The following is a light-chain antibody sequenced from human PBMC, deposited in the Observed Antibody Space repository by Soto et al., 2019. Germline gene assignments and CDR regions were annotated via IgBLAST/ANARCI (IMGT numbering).Light chain of an antibody. CDR1: QSVPTNN. V-gene: IGKV3-20*01. CDR3: QQYDGSVWT. J-gene: IGKJ1*01. Sequence: IVLTQSPVTLSSSPGERATLSCRASQSVPTNNLAWYQQRPGQAPRLLIYGASLRATGIPDRFSGSGSGTDFTHTISKLEPEDLGVYYCQQYDGSVWTVGQGTKVDSK. CDR2: GAS.